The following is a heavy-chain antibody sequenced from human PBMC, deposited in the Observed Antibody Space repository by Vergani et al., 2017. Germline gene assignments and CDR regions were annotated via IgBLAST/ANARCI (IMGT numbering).Heavy chain of an antibody. CDR1: GFTFSNYG. D-gene: IGHD6-19*01. V-gene: IGHV3-30*02. J-gene: IGHJ4*02. Sequence: QVQLVESGGGVVQPGGSLRLSCGASGFTFSNYGMHWVRQAPGKGLEWVTFIRYDGSNTYYADSVKGRLTISRDNSKNTLFLQMNSLRPEDTAVYYCARDTVTGSRYFDYWGQGTLVTVSS. CDR2: IRYDGSNT. CDR3: ARDTVTGSRYFDY.